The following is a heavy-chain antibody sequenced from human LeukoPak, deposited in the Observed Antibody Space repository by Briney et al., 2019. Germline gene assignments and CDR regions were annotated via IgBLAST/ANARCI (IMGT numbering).Heavy chain of an antibody. D-gene: IGHD3-22*01. CDR3: ARAVVLYYDGSGYSTRFDY. V-gene: IGHV4-59*01. J-gene: IGHJ4*02. CDR1: GGSISSYD. Sequence: SETLSLTCTASGGSISSYDWSWIRQPPGKGLEWTGYIYYNGSTNYTPSLKRRVTISLDTSKNQFSLKMRSVTAADTAMYYCARAVVLYYDGSGYSTRFDYWGQGTLVTVSS. CDR2: IYYNGST.